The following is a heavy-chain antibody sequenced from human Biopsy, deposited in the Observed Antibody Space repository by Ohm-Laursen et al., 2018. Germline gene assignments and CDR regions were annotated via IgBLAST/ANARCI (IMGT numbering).Heavy chain of an antibody. CDR3: ATGPYYDTRFYYNVRPFDF. D-gene: IGHD3-10*01. CDR1: GYTLTELS. J-gene: IGHJ4*02. Sequence: GSSVKVSCKFSGYTLTELSIHWVRQTGGKGLEWMGGFDREERKTVYAEKFQGRVTMTEDTSTDTVYMEVTSLRSDDTAVYYCATGPYYDTRFYYNVRPFDFWGQGTLVTVSS. V-gene: IGHV1-24*01. CDR2: FDREERKT.